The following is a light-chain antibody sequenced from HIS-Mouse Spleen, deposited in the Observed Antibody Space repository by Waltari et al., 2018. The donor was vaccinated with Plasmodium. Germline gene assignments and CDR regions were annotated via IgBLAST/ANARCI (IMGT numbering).Light chain of an antibody. J-gene: IGLJ2*01. CDR2: DVS. Sequence: QSALTQPRSVSGSPGQSVTIPCTGTSSDVGGYNYFSWYQQHPGKAPKLMIYDVSQRPSGVPDRFSGSKSGNTASLTISGLQAEDEADYYCCSYAGSYTYVVFGGGTKLTVL. V-gene: IGLV2-11*01. CDR3: CSYAGSYTYVV. CDR1: SSDVGGYNY.